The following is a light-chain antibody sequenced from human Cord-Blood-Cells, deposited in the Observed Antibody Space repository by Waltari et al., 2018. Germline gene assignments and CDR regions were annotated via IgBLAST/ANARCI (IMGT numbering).Light chain of an antibody. Sequence: DIQMTQSPSSASASLGDRVTITCRASQGISSSLAWYQQERGKAPKLLIYAAYSLQRGVPSRFSGSGSGTDFTLTISSLQAGGFATYYCQQANSFPLTFGGGTKVEIK. CDR2: AAY. J-gene: IGKJ4*01. CDR3: QQANSFPLT. CDR1: QGISSS. V-gene: IGKV1-12*01.